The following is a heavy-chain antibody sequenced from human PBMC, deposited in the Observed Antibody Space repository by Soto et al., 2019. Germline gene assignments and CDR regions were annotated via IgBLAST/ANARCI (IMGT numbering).Heavy chain of an antibody. CDR2: ISYSGST. CDR3: ARSDSSGYYP. D-gene: IGHD3-22*01. Sequence: SETLSLTCTVSGGSISSGEYYWTWIRQPPGKGLEWIGYISYSGSTHYSPSLKSRVSITVDTSKNQFSLNLASVSAADTAVYYCARSDSSGYYPWGQGTLVTVS. CDR1: GGSISSGEYY. J-gene: IGHJ5*02. V-gene: IGHV4-30-4*01.